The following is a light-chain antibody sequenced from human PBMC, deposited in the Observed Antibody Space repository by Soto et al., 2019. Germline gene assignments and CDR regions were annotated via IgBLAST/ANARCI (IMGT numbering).Light chain of an antibody. V-gene: IGLV2-14*03. Sequence: QSALTQVASVPASPGQSITISCTGTSSDVGGHNYVSWYQQHPGNAPKLMIYNVDYRPSGVSNRFSGSKSGNTASLTISGLQADDEAYYYCSSYADSSTVVFGGGTKLTVL. CDR2: NVD. CDR3: SSYADSSTVV. CDR1: SSDVGGHNY. J-gene: IGLJ2*01.